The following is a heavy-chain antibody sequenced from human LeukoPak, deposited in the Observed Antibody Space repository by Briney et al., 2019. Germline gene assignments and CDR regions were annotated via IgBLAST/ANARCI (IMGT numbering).Heavy chain of an antibody. Sequence: GGSPRLSCAASGFTFDDYGMSWVRQAPGKGLEWVSGINWNGGSTGYADSVKGRFTISRDNAKNSLYLQMNSLGAEDTALYYCAIVPLPYSCGLSRTYYYYRDVWGKGTTVTVSS. J-gene: IGHJ6*03. D-gene: IGHD6-19*01. CDR3: AIVPLPYSCGLSRTYYYYRDV. CDR2: INWNGGST. CDR1: GFTFDDYG. V-gene: IGHV3-20*04.